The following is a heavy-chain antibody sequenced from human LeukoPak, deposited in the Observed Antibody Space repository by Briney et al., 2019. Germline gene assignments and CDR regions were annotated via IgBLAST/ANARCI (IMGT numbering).Heavy chain of an antibody. V-gene: IGHV4-59*12. CDR3: ARSGSGYLRYYFDY. CDR2: IHYSGST. J-gene: IGHJ4*02. Sequence: SETLSLTCSVSGGSISNYYWSWIRQPPGKGLEWIGYIHYSGSTNYNRSLKSRVTISVDTSKNQFSLKLSSVTAADTAVYYCARSGSGYLRYYFDYWGQGTLVTVSS. CDR1: GGSISNYY. D-gene: IGHD5-12*01.